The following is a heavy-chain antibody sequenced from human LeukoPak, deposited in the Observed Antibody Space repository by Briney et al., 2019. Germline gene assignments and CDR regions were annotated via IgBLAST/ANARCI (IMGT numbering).Heavy chain of an antibody. CDR2: ISYIGGNT. CDR3: AKLGDAAISDY. Sequence: GGSLRLSCSASGFXFSSNSINWVRQAPAKGLEWVSAISYIGGNTYYADSVKGRFTISRDNSKSTVYLQMNSLRDEDTAVYYCAKLGDAAISDYWGQGTLVTVSS. D-gene: IGHD5-18*01. J-gene: IGHJ4*02. CDR1: GFXFSSNS. V-gene: IGHV3-23*01.